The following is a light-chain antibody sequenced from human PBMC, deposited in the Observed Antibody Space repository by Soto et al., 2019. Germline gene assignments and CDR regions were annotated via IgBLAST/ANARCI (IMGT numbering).Light chain of an antibody. Sequence: DVVMTQSPLSLPVSPGEPASISCRSSRSLLHSNGYNYMDWYLQKPGQSPQLLIYLGSHRASGVPARFSDSGSGTDFTLKISRVEAEDVGVYYCMQSVQAPWTFGQGSRVEIK. CDR1: RSLLHSNGYNY. CDR3: MQSVQAPWT. V-gene: IGKV2-28*01. J-gene: IGKJ1*01. CDR2: LGS.